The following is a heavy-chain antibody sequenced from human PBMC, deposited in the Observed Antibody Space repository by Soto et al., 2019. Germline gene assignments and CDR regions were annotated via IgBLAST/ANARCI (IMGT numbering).Heavy chain of an antibody. CDR2: INPNSGGT. CDR1: GYTFTGYY. D-gene: IGHD3-10*01. CDR3: ARGVGNYYGSGSVRYYYYGMDV. J-gene: IGHJ6*02. V-gene: IGHV1-2*02. Sequence: ASVKVSCKASGYTFTGYYMHWVRQAPGRGLEWMGWINPNSGGTNYAQKFQGRVTMTRDTSISTAYMELSRLRSDDTAVYYCARGVGNYYGSGSVRYYYYGMDVWGQGXTVTVSS.